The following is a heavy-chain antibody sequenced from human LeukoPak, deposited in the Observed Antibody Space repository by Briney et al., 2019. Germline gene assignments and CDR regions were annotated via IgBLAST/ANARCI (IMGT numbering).Heavy chain of an antibody. Sequence: PGGSLRLSCAASGFTFSSYAMSWVRQAPGKGLEWVSAISGSGGSTYYADSVKGRFTISRDNSRNILYLQLSSLRAEDTAVYYCAKKYCSTTSCYLHDAFDIWGQGTMVTVSS. V-gene: IGHV3-23*01. D-gene: IGHD2-2*01. J-gene: IGHJ3*02. CDR3: AKKYCSTTSCYLHDAFDI. CDR2: ISGSGGST. CDR1: GFTFSSYA.